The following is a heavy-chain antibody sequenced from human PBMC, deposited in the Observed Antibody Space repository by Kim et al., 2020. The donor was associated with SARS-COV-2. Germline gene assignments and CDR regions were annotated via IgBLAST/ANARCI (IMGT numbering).Heavy chain of an antibody. Sequence: GGSLRLSCAASGFTFSSYWMSWVRQAPGKGLEWVANIKEDGSERYYVDSMKGRFIISRDNAKKSMYLQMNSLRGEDTAVYYCARHLGSRTYGDWGQGTLVTVSS. V-gene: IGHV3-7*01. CDR3: ARHLGSRTYGD. CDR1: GFTFSSYW. D-gene: IGHD3-16*01. CDR2: IKEDGSER. J-gene: IGHJ4*02.